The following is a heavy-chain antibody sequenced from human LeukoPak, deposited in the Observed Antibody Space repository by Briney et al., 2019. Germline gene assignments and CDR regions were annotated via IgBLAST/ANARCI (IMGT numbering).Heavy chain of an antibody. D-gene: IGHD6-25*01. CDR2: VYHSGT. CDR3: AKSSGGGGHDS. J-gene: IGHJ5*01. CDR1: GGSISSYY. V-gene: IGHV4-59*04. Sequence: SETLSLTCTVSGGSISSYYWSWIRQPPGKGLEWIGCVYHSGTYYKSSLTSRVTISMDTSKNQFSLKLTSVTAADSAFYYCAKSSGGGGHDSWGQGTLVTVSS.